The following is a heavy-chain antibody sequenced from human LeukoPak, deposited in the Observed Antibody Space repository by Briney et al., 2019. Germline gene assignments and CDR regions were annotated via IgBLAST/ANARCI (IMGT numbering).Heavy chain of an antibody. V-gene: IGHV3-48*01. CDR3: ARDGFDFWSGYPTTVDY. Sequence: GGSLRLSCVASGFTFSSYSMNWVRQSPGKGLEWVSYISSSSNTIYYADSVKGRFTISRDNANSSLYLQMNSLRAEDTAVYYCARDGFDFWSGYPTTVDYWGQGTLVTVSS. D-gene: IGHD3-3*01. CDR2: ISSSSNTI. CDR1: GFTFSSYS. J-gene: IGHJ4*02.